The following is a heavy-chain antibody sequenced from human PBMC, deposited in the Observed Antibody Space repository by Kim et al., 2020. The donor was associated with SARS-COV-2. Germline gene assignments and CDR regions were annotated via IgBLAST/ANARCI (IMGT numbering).Heavy chain of an antibody. D-gene: IGHD1-26*01. CDR2: VYSTGST. V-gene: IGHV4-59*08. Sequence: SETLSLTCFVSGDSMSNFYWTWIRQPPGKALEWIGYVYSTGSTNYNPSLRSRVNMSVDTSKSQFSLKLSSVTAADTAAYYCSRQGSHYEIDYWGQRTLVT. J-gene: IGHJ4*02. CDR1: GDSMSNFY. CDR3: SRQGSHYEIDY.